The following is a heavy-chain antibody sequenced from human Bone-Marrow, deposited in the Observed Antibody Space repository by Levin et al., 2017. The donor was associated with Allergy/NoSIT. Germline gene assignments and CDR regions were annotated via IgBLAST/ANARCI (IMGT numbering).Heavy chain of an antibody. CDR2: IYEGGTR. J-gene: IGHJ6*02. CDR1: GFSVNRQY. D-gene: IGHD3-22*01. CDR3: AKEKDSSSFLGYYGMDV. V-gene: IGHV3-53*01. Sequence: PGESLKISCAASGFSVNRQYMSWVRQAPGKGLEWVSIIYEGGTRKYADSVEGRFTVSRDSSKNTLTLQMNSLRVEDTAIYYCAKEKDSSSFLGYYGMDVWGQGTKVTVSS.